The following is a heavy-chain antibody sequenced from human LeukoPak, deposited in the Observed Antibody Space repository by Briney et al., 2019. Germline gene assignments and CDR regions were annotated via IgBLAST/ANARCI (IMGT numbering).Heavy chain of an antibody. V-gene: IGHV4-59*01. CDR3: ARGLKAVAGTGNDYYYYYMDV. D-gene: IGHD6-19*01. CDR2: IYYSGST. Sequence: SGTLSLTCSVSGVSISSSYWSWIRQPPGKGLEWIGHIYYSGSTHYNPSLKSRVTISVDTSKNQFSLKLSSVTAADTAVYYCARGLKAVAGTGNDYYYYYMDVWGKGTTVTVS. J-gene: IGHJ6*03. CDR1: GVSISSSY.